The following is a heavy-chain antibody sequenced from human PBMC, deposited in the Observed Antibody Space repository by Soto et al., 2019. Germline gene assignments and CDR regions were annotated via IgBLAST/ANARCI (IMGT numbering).Heavy chain of an antibody. CDR3: ARNALLGWFGATNWFDP. D-gene: IGHD3-10*01. CDR1: GGSISSSSYY. V-gene: IGHV4-39*01. CDR2: IYYSGST. J-gene: IGHJ5*02. Sequence: KPSETLSLTCTVSGGSISSSSYYWGWIRQPPGKGLEWIGSIYYSGSTYYNPSLKSRVTISVDTSKNQFSLKLSSVTAADTAVYYCARNALLGWFGATNWFDPWGQGSLVTVSS.